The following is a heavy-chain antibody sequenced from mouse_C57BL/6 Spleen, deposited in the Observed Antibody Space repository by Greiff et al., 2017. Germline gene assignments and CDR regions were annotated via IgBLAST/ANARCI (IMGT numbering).Heavy chain of an antibody. CDR3: TRPRGPTTVVATDYFDY. CDR1: GYTFTDYE. V-gene: IGHV1-15*01. J-gene: IGHJ2*01. D-gene: IGHD1-1*01. Sequence: VQLQQSGAELVRPGASVTLSCKASGYTFTDYEMHWVKQTPVHGLEWIGAIDPETGGTDYNQKFKGKAILTADKSSSTAYMELRSLTSEDSAVYYCTRPRGPTTVVATDYFDYWGQGTTLTVSS. CDR2: IDPETGGT.